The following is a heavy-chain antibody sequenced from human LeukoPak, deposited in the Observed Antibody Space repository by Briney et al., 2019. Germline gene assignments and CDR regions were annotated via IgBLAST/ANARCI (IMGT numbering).Heavy chain of an antibody. CDR3: ARAAGTGGDYVQVDY. CDR1: GFTFTSYT. Sequence: GGSLRLSCAASGFTFTSYTMNWVRQAPGKGLEWVSYISISSGSIYYADSVKSRFTISRDNAKNSLYLQMNSLRDEDTAMYYCARAAGTGGDYVQVDYWGQGTLVTVSS. CDR2: ISISSGSI. J-gene: IGHJ4*02. V-gene: IGHV3-48*02. D-gene: IGHD4-17*01.